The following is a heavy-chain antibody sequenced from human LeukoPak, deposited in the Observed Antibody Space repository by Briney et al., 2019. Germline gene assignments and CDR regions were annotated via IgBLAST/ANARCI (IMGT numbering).Heavy chain of an antibody. Sequence: ASVKVSCKASGYTFTGYYMHWVRQAPGQGLEWMGWINPNSGGTNYAQKFQGRVTMTRDTSISTAYMELSRLRSDDTAVYYCARVLRAAAGTEDYWGQGTLVTVSS. CDR1: GYTFTGYY. D-gene: IGHD6-13*01. J-gene: IGHJ4*02. CDR2: INPNSGGT. CDR3: ARVLRAAAGTEDY. V-gene: IGHV1-2*02.